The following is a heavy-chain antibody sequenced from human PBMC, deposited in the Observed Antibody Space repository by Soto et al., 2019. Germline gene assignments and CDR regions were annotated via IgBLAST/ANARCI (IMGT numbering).Heavy chain of an antibody. CDR1: GGSISSGGYY. CDR3: ARAGSKEYYYDSSGYFF. V-gene: IGHV4-31*03. Sequence: TLSLTCTVSGGSISSGGYYWSWIRQHPGKGLEWIGYIYYSGSTYYNPSLKSRVTISVDTSKNQFSLKLSSVTAADTAVYYCARAGSKEYYYDSSGYFFWGQGTLVTVSS. CDR2: IYYSGST. J-gene: IGHJ4*02. D-gene: IGHD3-22*01.